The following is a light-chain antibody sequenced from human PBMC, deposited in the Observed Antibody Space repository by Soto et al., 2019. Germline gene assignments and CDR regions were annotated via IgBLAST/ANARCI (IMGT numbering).Light chain of an antibody. CDR3: QQYYSTPP. V-gene: IGKV4-1*01. CDR1: QSVLYSSNNKNY. CDR2: WAS. J-gene: IGKJ3*01. Sequence: DIVMTQSPDSLAVSLGERATINCKSSQSVLYSSNNKNYLAWYQQKPGQPPKLLISWASTRESGVPDRFSGSGSGTDFILTISSLQAEDVAVYYCQQYYSTPPFGPGTKVYIK.